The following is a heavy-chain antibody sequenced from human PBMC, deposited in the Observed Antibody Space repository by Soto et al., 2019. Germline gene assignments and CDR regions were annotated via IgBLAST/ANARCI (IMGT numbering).Heavy chain of an antibody. CDR2: INPNSGGT. CDR1: GYTFTGYY. V-gene: IGHV1-2*04. CDR3: ARGPVSSSWHGLVDY. Sequence: ASVKVSCKASGYTFTGYYMHWVRQAPGQGLEWMGWINPNSGGTNYAQKFQGWVTMTRDTSISTAYMELSRLRSDDTAVYYCARGPVSSSWHGLVDYRGEGSLVTVSS. D-gene: IGHD6-13*01. J-gene: IGHJ4*02.